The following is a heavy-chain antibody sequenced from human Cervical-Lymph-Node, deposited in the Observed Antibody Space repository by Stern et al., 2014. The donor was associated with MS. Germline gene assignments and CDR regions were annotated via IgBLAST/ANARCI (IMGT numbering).Heavy chain of an antibody. CDR3: TLLATPTDY. CDR2: IVASGDRT. V-gene: IGHV3-23*04. J-gene: IGHJ4*02. Sequence: EVQLVESGGDLVQPGGSLRLSCAASGFTFSSYAINWVRQAPGKGLQWFSAIVASGDRTYYADSVKGRFTVSRDNSKNTVYLEMKSLRAEDTATYFCTLLATPTDYWGQGTLVTVSS. D-gene: IGHD2-15*01. CDR1: GFTFSSYA.